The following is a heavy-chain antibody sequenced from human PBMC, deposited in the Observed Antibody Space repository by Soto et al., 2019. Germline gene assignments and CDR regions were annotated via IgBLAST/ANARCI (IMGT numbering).Heavy chain of an antibody. D-gene: IGHD1-1*01. V-gene: IGHV1-18*04. CDR3: ARVRTGTTDYYGMDV. CDR1: GYTFTSYG. CDR2: ISAYNGNT. Sequence: ASVKVSCKASGYTFTSYGISWVRQAPGQGLEWMGWISAYNGNTNYAQKLQGRVTMTTDTSTSTAYMELRSLRSDDTAVYYCARVRTGTTDYYGMDVWGQGTTVTVSS. J-gene: IGHJ6*02.